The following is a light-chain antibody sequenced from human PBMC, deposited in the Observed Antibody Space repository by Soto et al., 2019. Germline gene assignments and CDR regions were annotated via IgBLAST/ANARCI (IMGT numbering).Light chain of an antibody. CDR3: SSYAGSNNFV. Sequence: QSALTQPPSASGSPGQSVTISCTGTSSDVGGYNYVSWYQQYSGTAPKLMIYEVSKRPSGVPDSFSGSKSGNTASLTVTGLQAEDEADYYCSSYAGSNNFVFGTGTKLTVL. J-gene: IGLJ1*01. V-gene: IGLV2-8*01. CDR2: EVS. CDR1: SSDVGGYNY.